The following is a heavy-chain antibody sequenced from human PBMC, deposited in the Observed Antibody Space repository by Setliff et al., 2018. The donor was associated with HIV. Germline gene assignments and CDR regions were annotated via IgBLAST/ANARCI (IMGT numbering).Heavy chain of an antibody. V-gene: IGHV4-34*01. D-gene: IGHD3-16*01. CDR2: INHSGST. Sequence: SETLSLTCAVYGGSFSGFYWNWIRQPPGKGLEWIGEINHSGSTNYNPSLKSRVTISVDTSKNQFSLRLSSVIAADTAVYYRARESAELTVRVLGAKPSYYYYMDVWGTGTTVTVSS. CDR1: GGSFSGFY. CDR3: ARESAELTVRVLGAKPSYYYYMDV. J-gene: IGHJ6*03.